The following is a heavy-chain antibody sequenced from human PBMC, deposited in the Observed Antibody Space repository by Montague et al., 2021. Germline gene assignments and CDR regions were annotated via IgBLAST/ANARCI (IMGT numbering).Heavy chain of an antibody. CDR2: IYYSGNT. CDR1: GGSISSSSYY. Sequence: SETLSLTCTVSGGSISSSSYYWGWIRQPPGKGLEWIGSIYYSGNTYYNPSLKSRVTISVDPSKNQFSLRLSSVTAADTAVYYCARPIIVTIHWYFDLWGRGTLVLVSS. J-gene: IGHJ2*01. CDR3: ARPIIVTIHWYFDL. V-gene: IGHV4-39*01. D-gene: IGHD5-12*01.